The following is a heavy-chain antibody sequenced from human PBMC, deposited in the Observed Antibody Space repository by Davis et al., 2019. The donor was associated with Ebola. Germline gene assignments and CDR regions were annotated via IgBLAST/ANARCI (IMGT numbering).Heavy chain of an antibody. CDR1: GYSFTNYG. CDR3: AREERGEVVVIDY. CDR2: ISTYKSNT. D-gene: IGHD2-15*01. V-gene: IGHV1-18*01. J-gene: IGHJ4*02. Sequence: AASVKVSCKASGYSFTNYGISWVRQAPGQGLEWMGWISTYKSNTKYAQKFQDRVTMTTDTSTSTAYMELKRLRSDDTAVYYCAREERGEVVVIDYWGQGTLVTVSS.